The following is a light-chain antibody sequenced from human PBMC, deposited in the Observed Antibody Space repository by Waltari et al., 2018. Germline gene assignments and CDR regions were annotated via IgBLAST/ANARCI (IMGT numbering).Light chain of an antibody. CDR2: GKN. CDR3: NSRDSSGNLNWV. J-gene: IGLJ3*02. V-gene: IGLV3-19*01. CDR1: SLRSYY. Sequence: SSELTPDPAVSVALGQTVRITCQGDSLRSYYASWYQQKPGQAPVRVIYGKNNRPSGIPDRFSGSSSGNTASLTITGAQAEDEADYYCNSRDSSGNLNWVFGGGTKLTVL.